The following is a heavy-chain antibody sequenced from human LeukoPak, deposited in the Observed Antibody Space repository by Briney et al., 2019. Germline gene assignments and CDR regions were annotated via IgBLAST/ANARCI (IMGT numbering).Heavy chain of an antibody. Sequence: PSETLSLTCTVSGDSISSSYWSWIRQPPGKRLEWVGYVHYTGKNNYNPSLNNRATISVDMSKNQFSLTWTSVNVADTAMFYCAGGYYDRSGSSNPFDSWGQGTLVTVSA. CDR1: GDSISSSY. CDR2: VHYTGKN. V-gene: IGHV4-59*01. J-gene: IGHJ4*02. D-gene: IGHD3-22*01. CDR3: AGGYYDRSGSSNPFDS.